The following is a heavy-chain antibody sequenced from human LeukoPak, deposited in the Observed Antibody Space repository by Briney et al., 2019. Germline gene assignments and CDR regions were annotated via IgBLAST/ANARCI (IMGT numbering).Heavy chain of an antibody. J-gene: IGHJ4*02. CDR1: GFTFSSYG. Sequence: QPGRSLRLSCAASGFTFSSYGMHWVRQAPGKGLEWVAVISYDGSNKYYADSVKGRFTISRDNSKNTLYLQMNSLRAEDTAVYYCAKDGQGPRDYWGQGTLVTVSP. V-gene: IGHV3-30*18. CDR2: ISYDGSNK. CDR3: AKDGQGPRDY.